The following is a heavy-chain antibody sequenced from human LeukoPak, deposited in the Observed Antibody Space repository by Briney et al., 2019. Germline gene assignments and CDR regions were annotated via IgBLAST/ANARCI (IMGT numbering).Heavy chain of an antibody. V-gene: IGHV1-2*02. CDR1: GYTFTGYY. CDR3: ARGAGIQLWLLGRLSEYFQH. CDR2: INPNSGGT. J-gene: IGHJ1*01. D-gene: IGHD5-18*01. Sequence: GASVKVSCKASGYTFTGYYMHWVRQAPGQGLEWMGWINPNSGGTNYAQKFQGRVTMTRDTSISTAYMELSGLRSDDTAVYYCARGAGIQLWLLGRLSEYFQHWGQGTLVTVSS.